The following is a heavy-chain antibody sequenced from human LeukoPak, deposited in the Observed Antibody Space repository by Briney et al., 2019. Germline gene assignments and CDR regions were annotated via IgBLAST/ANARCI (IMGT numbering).Heavy chain of an antibody. J-gene: IGHJ4*02. CDR3: ARDRGYVDTAMVNY. V-gene: IGHV3-30-3*01. CDR1: GFTFSSYA. D-gene: IGHD5-18*01. CDR2: ISYDGSNK. Sequence: GGSLRLSCAASGFTFSSYAMHWVRQAPGKGLEWVAVISYDGSNKYYADSVNGRFTISRDNSKNTLYLQMNSLRAEDTAVYYCARDRGYVDTAMVNYWGQGTLVTVSS.